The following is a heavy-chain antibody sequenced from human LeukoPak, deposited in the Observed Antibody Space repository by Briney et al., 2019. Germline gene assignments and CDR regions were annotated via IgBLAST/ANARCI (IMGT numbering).Heavy chain of an antibody. CDR3: ARGQRQGFSYGRDYYYMDV. J-gene: IGHJ6*03. V-gene: IGHV4-34*01. CDR1: GGSFSGYY. D-gene: IGHD5-18*01. Sequence: SETLSLTCAVYGGSFSGYYWSWIRQPPGKGLEWIGEINHSGSTNYNPSLKSRVTISVDTSKNQFSLKLSSVTAADTAVYYCARGQRQGFSYGRDYYYMDVWGKGTTVTVSS. CDR2: INHSGST.